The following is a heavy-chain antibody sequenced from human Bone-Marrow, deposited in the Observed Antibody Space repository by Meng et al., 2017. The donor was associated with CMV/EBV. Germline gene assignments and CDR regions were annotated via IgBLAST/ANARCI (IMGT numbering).Heavy chain of an antibody. CDR2: IYYSGST. CDR1: GGSISSSSYY. CDR3: ARHGVMVVPYNWFDP. V-gene: IGHV4-39*01. J-gene: IGHJ5*02. D-gene: IGHD2-15*01. Sequence: SETLSLTCTASGGSISSSSYYWGWIRQPPGKGLEWIGSIYYSGSTYYNPSLKSRVTISVDTSKNQFSLKLSSVTAADTAVYYCARHGVMVVPYNWFDPWGQGTLVTVSS.